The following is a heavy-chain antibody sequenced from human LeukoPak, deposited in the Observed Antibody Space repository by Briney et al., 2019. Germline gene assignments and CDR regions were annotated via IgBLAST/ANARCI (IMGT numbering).Heavy chain of an antibody. CDR1: GYTFTIYG. D-gene: IGHD2-2*01. J-gene: IGHJ1*01. CDR3: ARAPYCSSSSCPGYFQH. CDR2: ISAYNGNT. Sequence: ASVKVSCKASGYTFTIYGITWVRQAPGQGLAWMGWISAYNGNTNYAQKLQGRVTMTTDTSTSTAYMELKSLRSDDTAVYYCARAPYCSSSSCPGYFQHWGQGTLVTVSS. V-gene: IGHV1-18*01.